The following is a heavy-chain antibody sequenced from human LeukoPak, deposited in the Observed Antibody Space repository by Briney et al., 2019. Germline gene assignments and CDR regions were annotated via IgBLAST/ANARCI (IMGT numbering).Heavy chain of an antibody. D-gene: IGHD1-26*01. V-gene: IGHV4-59*08. J-gene: IGHJ4*02. CDR2: IYYSGST. Sequence: SETLSLTCTVSGGSISSYYWSWIRQPPGKGLEWIGYIYYSGSTNYNPSLKSRVTISVDTSKNQFSLKLSSVTAADTAVYYSARLASGSYGPLTPFDYWGQGTLVTVSS. CDR3: ARLASGSYGPLTPFDY. CDR1: GGSISSYY.